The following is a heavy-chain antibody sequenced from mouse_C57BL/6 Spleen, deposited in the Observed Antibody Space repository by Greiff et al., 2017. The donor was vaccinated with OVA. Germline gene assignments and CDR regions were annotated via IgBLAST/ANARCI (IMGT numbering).Heavy chain of an antibody. V-gene: IGHV2-4*01. CDR2: IWSGGST. CDR1: GFSLTSYG. Sequence: VQRVESGPGLVQPSQSLSITCTVSGFSLTSYGVHWVRQPPGKGLEWLGVIWSGGSTDYNAAFISRLSISKDNSKSQVFFKMNSLQADDTAIYYCAKHWDDYAMDYWGQGTSVTVSS. J-gene: IGHJ4*01. CDR3: AKHWDDYAMDY. D-gene: IGHD4-1*01.